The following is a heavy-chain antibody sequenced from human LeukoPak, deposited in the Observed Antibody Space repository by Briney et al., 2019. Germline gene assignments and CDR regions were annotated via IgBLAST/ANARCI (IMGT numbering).Heavy chain of an antibody. CDR3: AKIDQWFGELDY. CDR1: GFTFSSYA. V-gene: IGHV3-23*01. Sequence: GGSLRLSCAASGFTFSSYAAGWVRQAPGKGLEWVSAISGSGYSTYYADSVKGRFTISRDNSKNTLYLQVNSLRAEDTAVYYCAKIDQWFGELDYWGQGTLVTVSS. D-gene: IGHD3-10*01. CDR2: ISGSGYST. J-gene: IGHJ4*02.